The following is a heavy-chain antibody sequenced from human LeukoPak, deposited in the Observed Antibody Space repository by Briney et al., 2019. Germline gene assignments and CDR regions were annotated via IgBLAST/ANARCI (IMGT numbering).Heavy chain of an antibody. CDR1: GGSFGGYY. CDR2: INHSGST. Sequence: SETLSLTCAVYGGSFGGYYWSWIRQPPGKGLEWIGEINHSGSTNYNPSLKSRVTISVDTSKNQFSLKLSSVTAADTAVYYCARGRRMGYWGQGTLVTVSS. D-gene: IGHD2-8*01. J-gene: IGHJ4*02. CDR3: ARGRRMGY. V-gene: IGHV4-34*01.